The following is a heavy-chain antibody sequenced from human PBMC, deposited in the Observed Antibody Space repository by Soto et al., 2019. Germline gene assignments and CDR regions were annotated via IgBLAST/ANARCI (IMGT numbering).Heavy chain of an antibody. Sequence: SVKVSCKASGGTFSSYAISWVRQAPGQGLEWMGGIIPIFGTANYAQKFQGRVTITADESTSTAYMELSSLRSEDTAVYYCASLVRFYDYVWGSYRYPSWGQGTLVTVSS. CDR1: GGTFSSYA. CDR3: ASLVRFYDYVWGSYRYPS. CDR2: IIPIFGTA. D-gene: IGHD3-16*02. J-gene: IGHJ5*02. V-gene: IGHV1-69*13.